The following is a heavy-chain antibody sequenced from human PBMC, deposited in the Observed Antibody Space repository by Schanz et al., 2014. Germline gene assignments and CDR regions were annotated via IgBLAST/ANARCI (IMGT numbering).Heavy chain of an antibody. CDR2: IIPNSGET. CDR1: GGTFSNYA. CDR3: ARARYTGYDCSGY. J-gene: IGHJ4*02. Sequence: QVQLVQSGAEVKKPGSSVKVSCKASGGTFSNYAVSWVRQAPGQGLEWMGRIIPNSGETNYEQKFKGRVTLTSDTSISTAFMELSGLTSDDTATYFCARARYTGYDCSGYWGQGTLLIVSS. V-gene: IGHV1-2*02. D-gene: IGHD5-12*01.